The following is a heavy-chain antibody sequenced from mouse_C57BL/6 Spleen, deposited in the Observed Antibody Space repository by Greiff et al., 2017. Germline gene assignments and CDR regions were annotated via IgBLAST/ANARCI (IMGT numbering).Heavy chain of an antibody. Sequence: QVQLQQPGAELVKPGASVKLSCKASGYTFTSYWMHWVKQRPGQGLEWIGMIHPNSGSTNYNEKFKSKATLTVDKSSSTAYMQLSSLTSEDSAVYYCARSDYYDYDGFAYWGPGTLVTVSA. V-gene: IGHV1-64*01. CDR2: IHPNSGST. CDR1: GYTFTSYW. J-gene: IGHJ3*01. D-gene: IGHD2-4*01. CDR3: ARSDYYDYDGFAY.